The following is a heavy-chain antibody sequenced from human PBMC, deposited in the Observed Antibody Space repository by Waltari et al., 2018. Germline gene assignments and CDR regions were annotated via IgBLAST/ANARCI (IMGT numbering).Heavy chain of an antibody. D-gene: IGHD6-6*01. CDR2: IRTYGTSR. Sequence: EVQLVESGGGLVQPGGSLRLSCAASGFNFNDYWMHWIGQAPEQGLVWVSNIRTYGTSRTHADSVKGRFTSSRDNTKNTLYLQMNSLRPEDTAVYYCARVGYPSSSLAFDIWGQGTMVTVSS. CDR1: GFNFNDYW. V-gene: IGHV3-74*01. CDR3: ARVGYPSSSLAFDI. J-gene: IGHJ3*02.